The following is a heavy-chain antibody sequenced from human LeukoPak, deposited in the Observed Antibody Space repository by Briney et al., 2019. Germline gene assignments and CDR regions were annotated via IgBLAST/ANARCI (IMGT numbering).Heavy chain of an antibody. CDR2: ISAYNGNT. J-gene: IGHJ6*02. CDR1: GYTFTSYG. Sequence: GASVKVSCKASGYTFTSYGISWVRQAPGQGLEWMGWISAYNGNTNYAQKLQGRVTMTTDTSTSTAYMELSSLRSDDTAVYYCARESAGSGSYRNYYYYGMDVWGQGTTVTVSS. D-gene: IGHD3-10*01. V-gene: IGHV1-18*01. CDR3: ARESAGSGSYRNYYYYGMDV.